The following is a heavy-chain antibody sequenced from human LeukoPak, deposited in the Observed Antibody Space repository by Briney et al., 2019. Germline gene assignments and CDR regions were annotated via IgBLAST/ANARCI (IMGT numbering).Heavy chain of an antibody. J-gene: IGHJ3*02. D-gene: IGHD3-3*01. CDR1: GFTVSSNY. Sequence: GGSLRLSCAASGFTVSSNYMSWVRQAPGKGLEWVSVTYSGDNTYYADSVKGRFTISRDNSKNTLYLQVNSLRAEDTAVYYCANGNDFWSGYYAFDIWGQGTMVTVSS. CDR2: TYSGDNT. CDR3: ANGNDFWSGYYAFDI. V-gene: IGHV3-53*01.